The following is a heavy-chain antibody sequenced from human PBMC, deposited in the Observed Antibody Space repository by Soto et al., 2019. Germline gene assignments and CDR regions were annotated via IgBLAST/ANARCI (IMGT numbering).Heavy chain of an antibody. J-gene: IGHJ3*02. CDR1: GITFSNAW. CDR3: TTTRPGTNVFDN. CDR2: IRSKTDGGTT. D-gene: IGHD6-13*01. V-gene: IGHV3-15*01. Sequence: EVQLVESGGGLVEPGGSLRLSCAASGITFSNAWMNWVRKAPGKGLEYIGRIRSKTDGGTTECAAPVEGRFTVSRDDSKNTLYLQMSGLKTEDTAVYYCTTTRPGTNVFDNWGQGTLVTVSS.